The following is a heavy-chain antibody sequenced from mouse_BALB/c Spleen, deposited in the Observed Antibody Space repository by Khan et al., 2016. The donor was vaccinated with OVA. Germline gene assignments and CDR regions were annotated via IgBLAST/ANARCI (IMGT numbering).Heavy chain of an antibody. Sequence: QVQLKQSGPGLVAPSQSPSITCTVSGFSLTSYGVHWVRQPPGKGLEWLGVIWAGGSTNYNSALKSRLSISKDNSKNQVFLKMNTLQTDDTAMYXCARLADMWGQGTTLTVSS. V-gene: IGHV2-9*02. CDR2: IWAGGST. CDR1: GFSLTSYG. J-gene: IGHJ2*01. CDR3: ARLADM.